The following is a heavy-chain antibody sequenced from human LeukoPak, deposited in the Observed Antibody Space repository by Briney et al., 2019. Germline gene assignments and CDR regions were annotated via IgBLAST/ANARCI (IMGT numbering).Heavy chain of an antibody. CDR1: GFAFSSYA. CDR2: ISASGGST. V-gene: IGHV3-23*01. CDR3: AKDKEPTTTWYGGIEY. D-gene: IGHD3-10*01. J-gene: IGHJ4*02. Sequence: GGSLRLSCAASGFAFSSYAMVWVRQAPGKGLDWVSAISASGGSTYYADSVKGRFTISRDNSKNTVFLQMSGLRGEDTAVYFCAKDKEPTTTWYGGIEYWGQGTLVTVSS.